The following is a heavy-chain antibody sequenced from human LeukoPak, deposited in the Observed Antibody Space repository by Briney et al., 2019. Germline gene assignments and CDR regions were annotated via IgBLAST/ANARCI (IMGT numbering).Heavy chain of an antibody. CDR2: ICAYNGNT. CDR1: GYTFTSYG. CDR3: ARDLEVRGVIIFGECFDD. V-gene: IGHV1-18*04. J-gene: IGHJ4*02. D-gene: IGHD3-10*01. Sequence: ASVKVSCKASGYTFTSYGISWVRQAPGQGLEWMGWICAYNGNTNYAQKLQGRVTMTTDTSTSTAYMELRSVRSDDTAVYYCARDLEVRGVIIFGECFDDWGQGALVTVSS.